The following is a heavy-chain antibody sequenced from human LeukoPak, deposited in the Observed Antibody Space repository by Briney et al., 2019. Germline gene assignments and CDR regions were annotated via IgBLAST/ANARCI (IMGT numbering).Heavy chain of an antibody. CDR1: GFTFSSYS. D-gene: IGHD2-2*01. J-gene: IGHJ5*02. CDR2: ISSSSSYI. Sequence: GGSLRLSCAASGFTFSSYSMNWVRQAPGKGLEWVSSISSSSSYIYYADSVKGRFTISRDNAKNSLYLEMNSLRAEDTAVYYCARGRKGIVVVPAANWFDPWGREPWSPSPQ. V-gene: IGHV3-21*01. CDR3: ARGRKGIVVVPAANWFDP.